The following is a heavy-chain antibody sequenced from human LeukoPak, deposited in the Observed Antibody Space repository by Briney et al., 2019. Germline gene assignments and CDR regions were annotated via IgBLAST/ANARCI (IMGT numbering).Heavy chain of an antibody. CDR2: INHSGST. V-gene: IGHV4-34*01. Sequence: PSETLSLTCAVYGGSFSGYYWSWIRQPPGKGLEWIGEINHSGSTNYNPSLKSRVTISVDTSKNQFSLELSSVTAADTAVYYCARGPYSSGWPHFYYYGMDVWGQGTTVTVPS. J-gene: IGHJ6*02. CDR1: GGSFSGYY. CDR3: ARGPYSSGWPHFYYYGMDV. D-gene: IGHD6-19*01.